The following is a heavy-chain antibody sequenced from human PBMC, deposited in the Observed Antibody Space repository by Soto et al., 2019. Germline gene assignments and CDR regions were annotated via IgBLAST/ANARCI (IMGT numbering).Heavy chain of an antibody. CDR3: ERGFGGLYGGYDLDVLDI. CDR1: GFTFSSYW. V-gene: IGHV3-74*01. D-gene: IGHD3-16*01. CDR2: INSDGSST. J-gene: IGHJ3*02. Sequence: GGSLRLSCAASGFTFSSYWMHWVRQAPGKGLVWVSRINSDGSSTSYADSVKGRFTISRDNAKNTLYLQMNSLRAEDPAVYYCERGFGGLYGGYDLDVLDIWGKGTLVPVPS.